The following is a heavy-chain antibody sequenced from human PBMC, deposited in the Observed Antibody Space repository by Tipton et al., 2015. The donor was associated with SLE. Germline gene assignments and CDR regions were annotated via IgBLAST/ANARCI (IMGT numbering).Heavy chain of an antibody. Sequence: TLSLTCTVSGGSIRSSRHFWGWIRQPPGKGLEWIGVLYYSGNTYYNPSLKSPVTISLDTSESQFSLKLNSVTAADTAVYYCARSGGGHGAYWGQGTLVTVSS. CDR2: LYYSGNT. D-gene: IGHD2-15*01. CDR3: ARSGGGHGAY. J-gene: IGHJ4*02. V-gene: IGHV4-39*07. CDR1: GGSIRSSRHF.